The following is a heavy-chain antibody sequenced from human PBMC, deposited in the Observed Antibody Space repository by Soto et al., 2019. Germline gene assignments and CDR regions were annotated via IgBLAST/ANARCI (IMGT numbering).Heavy chain of an antibody. D-gene: IGHD6-13*01. CDR3: ARDQLSSSWKPNPKYFQH. CDR1: GFTFSSYA. J-gene: IGHJ1*01. Sequence: GGSLRLSCAASGFTFSSYAMHWVRQAPGKGLEWVAVISYDGSNKYYADSVKGRFTISRDNSKNTLYLQMNSLRAEDTAVYYCARDQLSSSWKPNPKYFQHWGQGTLVTVSS. V-gene: IGHV3-30-3*01. CDR2: ISYDGSNK.